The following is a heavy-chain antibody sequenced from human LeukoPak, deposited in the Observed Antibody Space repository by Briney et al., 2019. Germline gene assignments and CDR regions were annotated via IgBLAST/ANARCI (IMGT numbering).Heavy chain of an antibody. D-gene: IGHD6-19*01. V-gene: IGHV1-2*06. CDR2: INPSSVDT. Sequence: ASVKVSCKASGYTFTSYGISWVRQAPGQGLEWMGRINPSSVDTNYAQKFQGRVTMTRDTSISTAYMEVSRLRSDDTAVYYCARARLTGWYNFDYWGQGTLVTVSS. CDR1: GYTFTSYG. CDR3: ARARLTGWYNFDY. J-gene: IGHJ4*02.